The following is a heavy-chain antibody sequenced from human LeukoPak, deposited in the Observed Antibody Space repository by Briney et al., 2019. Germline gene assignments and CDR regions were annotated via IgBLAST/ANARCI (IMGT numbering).Heavy chain of an antibody. CDR1: GFTFSSYG. V-gene: IGHV3-33*06. CDR3: AKDQDPRKSGQDEYCQY. Sequence: GGSLRLSCAASGFTFSSYGMHWVRQAPGKGLEWVAIIWYDGSYKYHTDSVKGRFTISRDNSKNTLYLQMNSLRAEDTAVYYCAKDQDPRKSGQDEYCQYGGQGTLVTVSP. D-gene: IGHD3-3*01. CDR2: IWYDGSYK. J-gene: IGHJ1*01.